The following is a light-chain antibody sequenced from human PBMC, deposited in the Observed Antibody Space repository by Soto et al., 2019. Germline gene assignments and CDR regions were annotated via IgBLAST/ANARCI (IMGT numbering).Light chain of an antibody. J-gene: IGKJ1*01. CDR1: QRVSSNS. Sequence: ELVLTQSPGTLSLSPGERATLSCRASQRVSSNSLAWYQQNRGQAPRLIIYDVSSRATGIPDRFSGSGSGTDFTLTISRLEPEDFALYFCQHYGGSLWTFGQGTRVEIK. CDR3: QHYGGSLWT. V-gene: IGKV3-20*01. CDR2: DVS.